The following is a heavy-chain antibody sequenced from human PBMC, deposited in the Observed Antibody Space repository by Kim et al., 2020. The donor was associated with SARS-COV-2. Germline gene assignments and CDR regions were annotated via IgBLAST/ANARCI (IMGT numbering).Heavy chain of an antibody. CDR1: GYTFTSYG. J-gene: IGHJ3*02. CDR3: ASHHPYYGSGNDAFDI. D-gene: IGHD3-10*01. V-gene: IGHV1-18*04. Sequence: ASVKVSCKASGYTFTSYGISWVRQAPGQGLEWMGWISAYNGNTNYAQKLQGRVTMTTDTSTSTAYMELRSLRSDDTAVYYCASHHPYYGSGNDAFDIWGQGTMVTVSS. CDR2: ISAYNGNT.